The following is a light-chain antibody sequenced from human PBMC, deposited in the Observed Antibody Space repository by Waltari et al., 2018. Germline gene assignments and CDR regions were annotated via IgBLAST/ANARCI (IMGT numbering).Light chain of an antibody. J-gene: IGKJ2*01. CDR1: QSISNW. V-gene: IGKV1-5*03. CDR2: KAS. CDR3: QQYNTYSS. Sequence: DIHMTQSPSSLSASVGDRVTITCRSSQSISNWLAWYQQKPGKAPILQIYKASILTSGVTSRFSGSGSGTQLTLTISSLQPGDFASYYCQQYNTYSSFGQGTKLEIK.